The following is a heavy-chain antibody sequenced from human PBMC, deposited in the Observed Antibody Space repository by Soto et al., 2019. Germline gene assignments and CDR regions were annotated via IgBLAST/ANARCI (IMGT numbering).Heavy chain of an antibody. Sequence: KTSETLSLTCAVYGGSFSGYYWSWIRQPPGKGLEWIGEINHSGSTNYNPSLKSRVTISVDTSKNQFSLKLSSVTAADTAVYYCARDKSSRYSSSWYSGGLDYWGQGTLVTVSS. V-gene: IGHV4-34*01. D-gene: IGHD6-13*01. CDR1: GGSFSGYY. CDR2: INHSGST. J-gene: IGHJ4*02. CDR3: ARDKSSRYSSSWYSGGLDY.